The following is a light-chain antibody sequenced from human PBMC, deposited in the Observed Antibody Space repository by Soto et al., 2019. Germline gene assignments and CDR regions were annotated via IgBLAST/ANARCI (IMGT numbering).Light chain of an antibody. V-gene: IGKV3-11*01. CDR1: QTVSRY. CDR3: QQSYSTLWT. CDR2: DAS. Sequence: IVLTQSPATLSLSPGERATLSCRASQTVSRYLAWYQQKPGQAPRLLIYDASTRATGIPPRFSGSGSGTDFTLTISSLQPEDFATYYCQQSYSTLWTFGQGTKVDI. J-gene: IGKJ1*01.